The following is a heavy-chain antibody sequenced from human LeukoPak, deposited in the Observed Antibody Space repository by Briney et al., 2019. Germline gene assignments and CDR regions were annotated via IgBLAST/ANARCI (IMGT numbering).Heavy chain of an antibody. V-gene: IGHV4-34*01. Sequence: PSETLSLTCAVSGGSISSGGYYWSWIRQPPGKGLEWIGEINHSGSTNYNPSLKSRVTISVDTSKNQCSLKLSSVTAADTAVYYCARGGIVVVPAAIPTDSDFDYWGLGTLVTVSS. CDR1: GGSISSGGYY. J-gene: IGHJ4*02. CDR2: INHSGST. D-gene: IGHD2-2*02. CDR3: ARGGIVVVPAAIPTDSDFDY.